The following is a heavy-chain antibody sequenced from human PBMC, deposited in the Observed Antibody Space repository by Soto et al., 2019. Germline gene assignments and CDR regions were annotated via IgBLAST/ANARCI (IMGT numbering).Heavy chain of an antibody. J-gene: IGHJ4*02. CDR3: ARESSGWYSSPLYYFDY. D-gene: IGHD6-19*01. CDR2: ISAYNGNT. CDR1: GYTFTSYG. V-gene: IGHV1-18*01. Sequence: QVQLVQSGAEVKKPGASVKVSCKASGYTFTSYGISWVRQAPGQGLEWMGWISAYNGNTNYAQKLQGRVTMTTDTSTSTAYMELRSLRSDATAVYYCARESSGWYSSPLYYFDYWGQGTLVTVSS.